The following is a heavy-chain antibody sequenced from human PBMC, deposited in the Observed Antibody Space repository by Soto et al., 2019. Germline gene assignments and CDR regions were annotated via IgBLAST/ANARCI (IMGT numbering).Heavy chain of an antibody. CDR2: IGSTSATM. CDR3: ATTVATPDTLYYYALDV. Sequence: EVQLVESGGGVVQPGGSLRLSCAASGFTFYDYSMHWVRQAPGKGLEWLSYIGSTSATMYYADSVKGRFTISRDNAKKSLHRQMNSLRHGDTAVYYCATTVATPDTLYYYALDVWGPGTTVTVSS. V-gene: IGHV3-48*02. J-gene: IGHJ6*02. CDR1: GFTFYDYS. D-gene: IGHD5-12*01.